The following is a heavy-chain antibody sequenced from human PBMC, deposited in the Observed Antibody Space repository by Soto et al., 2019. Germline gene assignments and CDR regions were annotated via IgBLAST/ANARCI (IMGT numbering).Heavy chain of an antibody. CDR1: GGSISSGVYY. Sequence: KPSETLSLTCTVSGGSISSGVYYWSGIRQHPGKGLEWIGYIYYSGSTYYNPSLKSRVTISVDTSKNQFSLKLSSVTAADTAVYYCARTLRYYDFWSGSNWFDPWGQGTLVTVS. V-gene: IGHV4-31*03. J-gene: IGHJ5*02. D-gene: IGHD3-3*01. CDR3: ARTLRYYDFWSGSNWFDP. CDR2: IYYSGST.